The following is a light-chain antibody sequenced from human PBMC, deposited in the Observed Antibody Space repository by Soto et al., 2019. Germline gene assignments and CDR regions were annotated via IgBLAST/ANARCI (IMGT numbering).Light chain of an antibody. CDR1: QSVSSY. Sequence: EIVLTQSPATLSLSPGERATLSCRASQSVSSYLAWYQQKPGQAPRLLIYDASNRATGIPARFSGSGSGTDLTLTISSLEHEDFAVYYCQQRSNWPGTFGQGTKVEIK. V-gene: IGKV3-11*01. CDR3: QQRSNWPGT. CDR2: DAS. J-gene: IGKJ1*01.